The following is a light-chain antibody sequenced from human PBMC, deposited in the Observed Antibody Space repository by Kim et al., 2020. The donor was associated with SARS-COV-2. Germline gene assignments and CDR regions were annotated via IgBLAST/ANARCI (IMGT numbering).Light chain of an antibody. CDR3: SSYAGTNKL. CDR2: EVN. J-gene: IGLJ2*01. Sequence: QSALTQPPSASGSPGQSVTISCTGTSSDVGGYNYVSWYQQHPGKVPKLMIYEVNKRPSGVPDRFSGSKSGNTASLTVSGLQAEDEADYYCSSYAGTNKLFGGGTQLTVL. V-gene: IGLV2-8*01. CDR1: SSDVGGYNY.